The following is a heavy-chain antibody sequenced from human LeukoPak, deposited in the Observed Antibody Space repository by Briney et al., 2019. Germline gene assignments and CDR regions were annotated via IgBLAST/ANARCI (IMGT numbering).Heavy chain of an antibody. D-gene: IGHD1-26*01. Sequence: GGSLRLSCAASGFTFDDYAMHWVRQAPGKGLEWVSLISWDGGSTYYADSVKGRFTISRDNSKNSLYLQMNSLRAEDTALYYCAKSGSLYYYYYMDVWGKGTTVTVSS. J-gene: IGHJ6*03. V-gene: IGHV3-43D*03. CDR2: ISWDGGST. CDR3: AKSGSLYYYYYMDV. CDR1: GFTFDDYA.